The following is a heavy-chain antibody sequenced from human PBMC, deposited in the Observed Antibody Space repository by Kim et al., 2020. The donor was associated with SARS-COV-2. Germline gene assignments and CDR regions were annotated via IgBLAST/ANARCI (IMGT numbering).Heavy chain of an antibody. V-gene: IGHV1-2*02. CDR3: VRDVLSSDQNDGYGEGVFDV. D-gene: IGHD5-18*01. Sequence: ASVKVSCKASGYVFTGYYLHWVRQVPGQGLEWLAWINPQSDSTRYAPKFNDRLTVTCDTSTATTYMELKTLRSDDTALYYCVRDVLSSDQNDGYGEGVFDVWGQGTMITVSS. CDR1: GYVFTGYY. CDR2: INPQSDST. J-gene: IGHJ3*01.